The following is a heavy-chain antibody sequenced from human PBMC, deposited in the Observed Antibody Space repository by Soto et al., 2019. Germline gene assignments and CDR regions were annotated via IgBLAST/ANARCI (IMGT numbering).Heavy chain of an antibody. CDR1: GDSGSTNRAT. CDR2: TYYRPNWSN. J-gene: IGHJ5*01. V-gene: IGHV6-1*01. D-gene: IGHD5-12*01. CDR3: GRLVGNSWLDS. Sequence: QVQLQQSGPGLVKPSQTLSLTCAISGDSGSTNRATWDWTRQSPSRGLEWLGRTYYRPNWSNDYGVSVQGGITSNPDSSNNQCSLPLASVTPDDTAVYYCGRLVGNSWLDSWGQGTLVTVSS.